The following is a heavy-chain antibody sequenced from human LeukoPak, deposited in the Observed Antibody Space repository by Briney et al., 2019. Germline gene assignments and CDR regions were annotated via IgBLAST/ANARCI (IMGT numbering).Heavy chain of an antibody. Sequence: PGGSLRLSCAASGFTFSTYWMSWVRQAPGKGLEWVANIKQDGSEKYYLDSVKGRFTISRDNAKNSLYLQMNSLRAEDTAVYYCARDIVGGTRNYWGQGTLVTVSS. CDR2: IKQDGSEK. D-gene: IGHD1-26*01. J-gene: IGHJ4*02. CDR1: GFTFSTYW. V-gene: IGHV3-7*03. CDR3: ARDIVGGTRNY.